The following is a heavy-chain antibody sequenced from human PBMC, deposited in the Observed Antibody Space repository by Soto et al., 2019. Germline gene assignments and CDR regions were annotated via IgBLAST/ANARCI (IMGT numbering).Heavy chain of an antibody. D-gene: IGHD3-10*01. CDR1: GFTFSSYD. CDR3: ARGVTMVRGVIIDWFDP. Sequence: EVQLVESGGGLVQPGGSLRLSCAASGFTFSSYDMHWVRQATGKGLEWVSTIGTAGDTYYPGSVKGRFTIPRENAKNSLYLQMNSLRAGDTAVYYCARGVTMVRGVIIDWFDPWGQGTLVTVSS. CDR2: IGTAGDT. J-gene: IGHJ5*02. V-gene: IGHV3-13*04.